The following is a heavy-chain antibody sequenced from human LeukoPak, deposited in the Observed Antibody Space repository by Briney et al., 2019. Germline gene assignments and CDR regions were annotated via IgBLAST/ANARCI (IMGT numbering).Heavy chain of an antibody. J-gene: IGHJ4*02. CDR1: GYTFTGYY. V-gene: IGHV1-2*02. Sequence: GASVKVSCKASGYTFTGYYMHWVRQAPGQGLEWMGWINPNSGGTNYAQKFQGRVTMTRDTSISTAYMELSRLRSEDTAVYFCATPHPTYYYDSSGHVEYYFDSWGQGTLVTVSS. D-gene: IGHD3-22*01. CDR2: INPNSGGT. CDR3: ATPHPTYYYDSSGHVEYYFDS.